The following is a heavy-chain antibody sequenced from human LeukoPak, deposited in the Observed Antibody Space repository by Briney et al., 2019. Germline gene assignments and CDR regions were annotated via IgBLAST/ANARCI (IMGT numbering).Heavy chain of an antibody. D-gene: IGHD1-26*01. CDR2: ISNRDRT. CDR1: GFTFSTYA. V-gene: IGHV3-23*01. J-gene: IGHJ4*02. CDR3: EKESPYAVGGTGRVYYFDY. Sequence: GGSLRLSCAAAGFTFSTYAISWGRQAPGKGLEWVSAISNRDRTYYADSVKGRFTISRDNSKNTVHLQMNSLRVEDTAVYYCEKESPYAVGGTGRVYYFDYWGQGALVTVSS.